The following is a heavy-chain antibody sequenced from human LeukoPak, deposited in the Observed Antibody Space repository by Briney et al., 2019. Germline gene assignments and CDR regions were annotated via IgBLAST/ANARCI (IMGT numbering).Heavy chain of an antibody. CDR2: IYHSGST. V-gene: IGHV4-30-2*01. Sequence: SQTLSLTCTVSGGSISSGDYFWSWIRQPPGKGLEWIGYIYHSGSTYYDPSLKSRVTISVDRSKNQFSLKLSSVTAADTAVYYCARKGYDPPHTFDYWGQGTLVTVSS. CDR1: GGSISSGDYF. CDR3: ARKGYDPPHTFDY. D-gene: IGHD3-22*01. J-gene: IGHJ4*02.